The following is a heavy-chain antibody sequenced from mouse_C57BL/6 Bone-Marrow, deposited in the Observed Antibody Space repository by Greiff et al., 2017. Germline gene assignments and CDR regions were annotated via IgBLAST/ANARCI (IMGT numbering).Heavy chain of an antibody. D-gene: IGHD2-4*01. CDR2: IRLKSDNYAT. J-gene: IGHJ4*01. CDR3: TSDYGYAMDY. Sequence: EVQLVESGGGLVQPGGSMKLSCVASGFTFSNYWMNWVRQSPEKGLEWVAQIRLKSDNYATHYAESVKGRFTISRDDYNSSVYLQMNNLRAEDTGIYYCTSDYGYAMDYWGQGTSVTVSS. CDR1: GFTFSNYW. V-gene: IGHV6-3*01.